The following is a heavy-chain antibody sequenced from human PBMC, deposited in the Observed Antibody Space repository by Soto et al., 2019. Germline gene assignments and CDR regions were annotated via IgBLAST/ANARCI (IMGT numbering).Heavy chain of an antibody. CDR3: ARESYYDSSGPFDY. CDR2: IWYDGSNK. D-gene: IGHD3-22*01. J-gene: IGHJ4*02. Sequence: QVQLVESGGGVVQPGRSLRLSCAASGFTFSSYGMHWVRQAPGKGLEWVAVIWYDGSNKYYADSVKGRFTISRDNSKSTLYLQMNSLRAEDTAVYYCARESYYDSSGPFDYWGQGTLVTVSS. CDR1: GFTFSSYG. V-gene: IGHV3-33*01.